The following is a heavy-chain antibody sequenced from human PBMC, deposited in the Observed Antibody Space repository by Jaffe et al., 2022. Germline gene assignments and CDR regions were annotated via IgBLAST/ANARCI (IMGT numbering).Heavy chain of an antibody. D-gene: IGHD7-27*01. V-gene: IGHV4-61*02. CDR3: ARVNLGRIDY. CDR1: GGSINSGSYY. Sequence: QVQLQESGPGLVKPSQTLSLTCTVSGGSINSGSYYWSWIRQPAGKGLEWIGHIYISGSTNYNPSLKSRVTISIDTSKNQFSLKLYSVTAADTAVYYCARVNLGRIDYWGQGTLVTVSS. CDR2: IYISGST. J-gene: IGHJ4*02.